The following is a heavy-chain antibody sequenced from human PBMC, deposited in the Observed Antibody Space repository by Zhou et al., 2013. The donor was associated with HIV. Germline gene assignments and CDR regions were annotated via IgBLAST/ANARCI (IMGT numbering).Heavy chain of an antibody. D-gene: IGHD5-12*01. Sequence: QVQLVQSGAEVKKPGSSVKVSCKASGGTFRSYAISWVRQAPGQGLEWMGGIIPIFGTANYAQKLQGRVTITMDESTSTAYMELSRLTSEDTAVYYCARAAYSVYDFPDFDYWGQGTLVTVSS. J-gene: IGHJ4*02. CDR2: IIPIFGTA. V-gene: IGHV1-69*05. CDR3: ARAAYSVYDFPDFDY. CDR1: GGTFRSYA.